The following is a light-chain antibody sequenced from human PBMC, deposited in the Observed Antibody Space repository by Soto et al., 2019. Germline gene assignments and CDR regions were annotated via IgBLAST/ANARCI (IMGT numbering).Light chain of an antibody. V-gene: IGKV1-5*01. CDR3: QQYYTYST. CDR1: QSIGTS. Sequence: SQSIGTSLAWYQQKPGKAPNLLISGASNLEGGVPSGFSGSGSGAEFTLTISSLQTDDFSSYYCQQYYTYSTFGQGTKVDIX. CDR2: GAS. J-gene: IGKJ1*01.